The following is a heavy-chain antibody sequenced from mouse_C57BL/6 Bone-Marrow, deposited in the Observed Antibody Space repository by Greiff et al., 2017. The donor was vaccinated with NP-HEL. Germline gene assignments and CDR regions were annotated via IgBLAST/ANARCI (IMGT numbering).Heavy chain of an antibody. CDR2: IWSGGST. Sequence: QVQLKESGPGLVQPSQSLSITCTVSGFSLTSYGVHWVRQSPGKGLEWLGVIWSGGSTDYNAAFISRLSISKDNSKSQVFFKMNSLQADDTAIYYCARMDGYSPGFAYWGQGTLVTVSA. CDR3: ARMDGYSPGFAY. D-gene: IGHD2-3*01. J-gene: IGHJ3*01. V-gene: IGHV2-2*01. CDR1: GFSLTSYG.